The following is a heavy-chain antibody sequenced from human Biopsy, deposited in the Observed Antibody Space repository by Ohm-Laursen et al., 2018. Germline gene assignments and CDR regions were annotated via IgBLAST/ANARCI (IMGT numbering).Heavy chain of an antibody. Sequence: LSLTCAAPGFTFNVYSIVWVRQAPGKGLEWVSSITSRTSSTYYADSVKGRATISRDNANNSVSLQMNNLRVDDTAVYYCARWYGDLFYYYNGMDVWGQGTTVTVSS. CDR1: GFTFNVYS. CDR3: ARWYGDLFYYYNGMDV. D-gene: IGHD3-10*01. CDR2: ITSRTSST. J-gene: IGHJ6*02. V-gene: IGHV3-21*01.